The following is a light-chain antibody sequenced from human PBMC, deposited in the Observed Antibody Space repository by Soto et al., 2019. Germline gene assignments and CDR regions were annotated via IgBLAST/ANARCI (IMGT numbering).Light chain of an antibody. CDR1: QSVSSSY. V-gene: IGKV3-20*01. Sequence: EIVLTQSPGTLSLSPGERATLSCRASQSVSSSYLAWYQQKPGQAPRLLIYGASSRATGIPDRFSGSGSGTDITLTISRLEPEDFAVYYCQQGSTFGQGTKLEIK. CDR2: GAS. J-gene: IGKJ2*01. CDR3: QQGST.